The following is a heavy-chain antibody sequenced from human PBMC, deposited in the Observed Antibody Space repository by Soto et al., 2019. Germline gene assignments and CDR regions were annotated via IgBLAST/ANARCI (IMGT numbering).Heavy chain of an antibody. J-gene: IGHJ1*01. CDR1: GYSFTSYW. Sequence: GESLKISCKGSGYSFTSYWIGWVRQMPGKGLEWMGIIYPGDSDTRYSPSFQGQVTIPADKSISTAYLQWSSLKASDTAMYSCARLGGCGGDCYYFQHWGQGTLVTVSS. V-gene: IGHV5-51*01. CDR3: ARLGGCGGDCYYFQH. CDR2: IYPGDSDT. D-gene: IGHD2-21*02.